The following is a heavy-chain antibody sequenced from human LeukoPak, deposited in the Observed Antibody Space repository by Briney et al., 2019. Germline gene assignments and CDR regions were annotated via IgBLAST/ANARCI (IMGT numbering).Heavy chain of an antibody. V-gene: IGHV4-59*01. J-gene: IGHJ4*02. CDR3: ARVRGTQFDY. Sequence: SETLSLTCTVSGASISSYYWSWIRQPPGKGLEWIGYIYYSGSTNYNPSLKSRVTISVDTSKNQFSLKLSSVTAADTAVYYCARVRGTQFDYWGQGTLVTVSS. D-gene: IGHD2-15*01. CDR2: IYYSGST. CDR1: GASISSYY.